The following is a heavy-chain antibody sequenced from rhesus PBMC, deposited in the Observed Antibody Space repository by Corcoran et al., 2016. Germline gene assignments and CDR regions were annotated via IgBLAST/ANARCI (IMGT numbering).Heavy chain of an antibody. D-gene: IGHD5-42*01. Sequence: DVQLVESGGALAQPGGALRLSCVASAFTSVVYAMSWVRQGPGKGLEWVSRISGDGGSTYYADSVKGRFTISRDNAKNTLYLQMDRLRAEDTALYYCSRAPGTADDYWGQGVLVTVSS. CDR1: AFTSVVYA. J-gene: IGHJ4*01. V-gene: IGHV3-134*01. CDR3: SRAPGTADDY. CDR2: ISGDGGST.